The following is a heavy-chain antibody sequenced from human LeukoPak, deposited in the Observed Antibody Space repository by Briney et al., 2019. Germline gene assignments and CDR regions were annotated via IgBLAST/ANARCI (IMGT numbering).Heavy chain of an antibody. J-gene: IGHJ4*02. CDR3: ARDGLMVYAYFDY. Sequence: GGSLRLSCAASGFTFSDYCMSWIRQAPGKGLEWVSYISSSGSTIYYADSVKGRFTISRDNAKNSLYLQMNSLRAEDTAVYYCARDGLMVYAYFDYWGQGTLVTVSS. CDR1: GFTFSDYC. V-gene: IGHV3-11*01. D-gene: IGHD2-8*01. CDR2: ISSSGSTI.